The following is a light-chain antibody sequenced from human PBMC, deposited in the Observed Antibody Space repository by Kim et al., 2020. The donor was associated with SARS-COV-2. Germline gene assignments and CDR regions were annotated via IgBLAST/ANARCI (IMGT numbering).Light chain of an antibody. Sequence: SSELTQDPAVSVALGQTARITCQGDSLRSYYATWYQQKPRQAPLLVIFGRNNRPSGIPDRFSGSTSGNTASLTIRGAQAEDGADFYCQSRDSGGNVVFGGGTQLTVL. V-gene: IGLV3-19*01. CDR1: SLRSYY. CDR3: QSRDSGGNVV. CDR2: GRN. J-gene: IGLJ2*01.